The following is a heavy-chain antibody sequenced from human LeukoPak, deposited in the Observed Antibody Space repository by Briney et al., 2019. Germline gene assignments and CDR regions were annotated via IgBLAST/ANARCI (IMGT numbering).Heavy chain of an antibody. CDR1: GGSFSGYY. CDR2: INHSGST. Sequence: PSETLSLTCAVYGGSFSGYYWSWLRQPPGKGLEWIGEINHSGSTNYNPSLKSRVTISVDTSKNQFSLKLSSVTAADPALYYCARGPLHNWFDPWGQGTLVTVSS. CDR3: ARGPLHNWFDP. J-gene: IGHJ5*02. V-gene: IGHV4-34*01.